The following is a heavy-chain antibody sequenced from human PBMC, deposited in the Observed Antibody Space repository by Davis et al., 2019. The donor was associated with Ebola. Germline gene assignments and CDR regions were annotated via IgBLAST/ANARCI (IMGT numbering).Heavy chain of an antibody. Sequence: AASVKVSCKASGGTFSSYAISWVRQAPGQRLEWMGGIIPVFATTNYAQKFQGRVTITADESTSTAYMELSSLRSEDTAVYYCARDRASRYGEFDYWSQGTLVTVSS. V-gene: IGHV1-69*13. CDR1: GGTFSSYA. CDR3: ARDRASRYGEFDY. D-gene: IGHD4-17*01. CDR2: IIPVFATT. J-gene: IGHJ4*02.